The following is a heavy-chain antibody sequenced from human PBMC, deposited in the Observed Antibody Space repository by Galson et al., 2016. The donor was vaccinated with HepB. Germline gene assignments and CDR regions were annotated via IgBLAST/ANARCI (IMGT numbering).Heavy chain of an antibody. CDR2: VRHGGST. J-gene: IGHJ4*02. D-gene: IGHD3-22*01. Sequence: ETLSLTCGVYGGSLSGYFWNWIRQPPGKGLEWIGDVRHGGSTNYNPSLMSRVTISGGASENQFSLKLSSVTVADTAVYYCATFYLDSSGYFLSDYWGQGTLVIVSS. CDR3: ATFYLDSSGYFLSDY. V-gene: IGHV4-34*01. CDR1: GGSLSGYF.